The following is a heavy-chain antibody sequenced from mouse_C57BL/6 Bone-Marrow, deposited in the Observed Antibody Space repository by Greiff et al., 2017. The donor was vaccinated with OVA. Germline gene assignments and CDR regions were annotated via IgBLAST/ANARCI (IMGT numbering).Heavy chain of an antibody. CDR1: GYTFTSYD. D-gene: IGHD2-1*01. Sequence: VQLQQSGPELVKPGASVKLSCKASGYTFTSYDINWVKQRPGQGLEWIGWIYPGSGNTYYNEKFKGKATLTAEKSSSTAYMQLSSLTSEDSAVYFCARGGLWYPSFAYWGQGTLVTVSA. V-gene: IGHV1-76*01. CDR3: ARGGLWYPSFAY. CDR2: IYPGSGNT. J-gene: IGHJ3*01.